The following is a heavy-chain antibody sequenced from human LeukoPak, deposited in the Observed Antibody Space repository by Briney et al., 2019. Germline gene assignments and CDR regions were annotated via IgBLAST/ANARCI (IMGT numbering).Heavy chain of an antibody. V-gene: IGHV3-21*04. CDR3: AKEGSYPNDAFDI. J-gene: IGHJ3*02. CDR1: EFTFSSYS. Sequence: GGSLRLSCAASEFTFSSYSMNWVRQAPGKGLEWVSSISSSSSYIYYADSVKGRFTISRDNSKNTLYLQMNSLRAEDTAVYYCAKEGSYPNDAFDIWGQGTMVTVSS. CDR2: ISSSSSYI.